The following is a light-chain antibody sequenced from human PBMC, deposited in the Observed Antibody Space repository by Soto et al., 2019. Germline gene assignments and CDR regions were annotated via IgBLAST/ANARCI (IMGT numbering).Light chain of an antibody. Sequence: QSALTQPASVSGSPGQSITISCTGTSSDVGGYNYVSWYQQHPGKAPKLMIYDNNKRPSGIPDRFSGSKSGTSATLGITGLQTGDEADYYCVTWDNSLSAPVVFGGGTKVTVL. CDR3: VTWDNSLSAPVV. J-gene: IGLJ2*01. V-gene: IGLV2-14*01. CDR1: SSDVGGYNY. CDR2: DNN.